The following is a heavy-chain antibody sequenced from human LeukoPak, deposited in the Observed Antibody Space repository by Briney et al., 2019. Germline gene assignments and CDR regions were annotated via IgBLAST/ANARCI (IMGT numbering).Heavy chain of an antibody. CDR2: ISPGSTTI. Sequence: GGPLRLSCAAPGFTLSEYYMSWIRQAPGKGLEWVSYISPGSTTIYYADSVKGRFTISRDNAKNSLYLQMNNLRAEDTAIYYCARDSPKNYSYYGMDVWGQGTTVTVPS. V-gene: IGHV3-11*01. CDR1: GFTLSEYY. J-gene: IGHJ6*02. CDR3: ARDSPKNYSYYGMDV.